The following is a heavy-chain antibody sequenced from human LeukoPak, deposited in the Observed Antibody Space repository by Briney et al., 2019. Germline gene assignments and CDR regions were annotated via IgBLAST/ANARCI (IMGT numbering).Heavy chain of an antibody. CDR1: GFTFSSYG. J-gene: IGHJ4*02. V-gene: IGHV3-33*01. Sequence: GRSLRLSCAASGFTFSSYGMHWVRQAPGKGLEWVAVIWYDGSHKYYADSVKGRFTISRDNSKNTLYLQMDSLRVEDTAVYYCAGGEPYGYWGQGTLVTVSS. D-gene: IGHD1-14*01. CDR2: IWYDGSHK. CDR3: AGGEPYGY.